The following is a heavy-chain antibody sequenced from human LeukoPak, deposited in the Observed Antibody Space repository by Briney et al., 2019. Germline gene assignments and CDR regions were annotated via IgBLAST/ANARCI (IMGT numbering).Heavy chain of an antibody. J-gene: IGHJ6*03. V-gene: IGHV3-66*02. CDR2: IYSGGST. CDR1: GFTLSSNY. D-gene: IGHD4-17*01. CDR3: ARVGIIYGDYVPYYYYYYMDV. Sequence: PGGSLRLSCAASGFTLSSNYMSWVRQAPGKGLEWVSVIYSGGSTYFPDSVTGRLPISRDNSKNTLYLQMNSLRAEDTAVYYCARVGIIYGDYVPYYYYYYMDVWSKGTTVTVSS.